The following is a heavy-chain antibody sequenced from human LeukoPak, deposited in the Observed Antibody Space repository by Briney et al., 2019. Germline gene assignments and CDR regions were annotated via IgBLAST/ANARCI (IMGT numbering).Heavy chain of an antibody. V-gene: IGHV3-30*02. J-gene: IGHJ3*02. CDR1: GFTFSSYG. Sequence: PGGSLRLSCAASGFTFSSYGMHWVRQAPGKGLEWVAFIQYDGSNKYYADYVKGRFTISRDNSKNTLYLQMNSLRGEDTAVYYCAKDLRRSYYYDSSGYYYGAFDIWGQGTMVTVSS. CDR3: AKDLRRSYYYDSSGYYYGAFDI. CDR2: IQYDGSNK. D-gene: IGHD3-22*01.